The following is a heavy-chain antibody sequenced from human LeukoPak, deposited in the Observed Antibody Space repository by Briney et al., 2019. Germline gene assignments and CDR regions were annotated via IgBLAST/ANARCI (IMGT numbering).Heavy chain of an antibody. D-gene: IGHD2-8*02. J-gene: IGHJ4*02. Sequence: SETLSLTCTVSGGSISSGSYYWSWIRQPAGKGLEWIGRIYTSGSTNYNPSLKSRVTISIDTSKNQFSLKLSSVTAADTAVYYCASGAPRSGLYWGQGTLVTVSS. CDR1: GGSISSGSYY. V-gene: IGHV4-61*02. CDR3: ASGAPRSGLY. CDR2: IYTSGST.